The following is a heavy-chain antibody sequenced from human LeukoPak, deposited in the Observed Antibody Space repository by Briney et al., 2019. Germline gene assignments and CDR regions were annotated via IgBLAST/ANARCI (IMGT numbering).Heavy chain of an antibody. CDR2: IYPGDSAT. Sequence: GAPLQISSKGSGYSFTSYWIGGVRPMPGKGLEWMGIIYPGDSATRYSPSFQGQVTISADKSISTAYLQWSSLKASDTAVYYCARHGHCTNGVCYSNYYYHMDVWGKGTTVTVSS. J-gene: IGHJ6*03. V-gene: IGHV5-51*01. CDR1: GYSFTSYW. CDR3: ARHGHCTNGVCYSNYYYHMDV. D-gene: IGHD2-8*01.